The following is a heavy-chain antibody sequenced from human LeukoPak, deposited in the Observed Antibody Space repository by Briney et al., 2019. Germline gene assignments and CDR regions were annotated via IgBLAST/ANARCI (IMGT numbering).Heavy chain of an antibody. CDR2: ISSSGST. CDR1: GDSISSGDYY. V-gene: IGHV4-61*02. Sequence: ASQTLSLTCTVSGDSISSGDYYWSWIRQPAGKGLEWIGRISSSGSTNYNPSLKSRVTISVDTSKNQFSLKLSSVTAADTAVYYCARNARYNWFDPWGQGTLVTVSS. CDR3: ARNARYNWFDP. J-gene: IGHJ5*02.